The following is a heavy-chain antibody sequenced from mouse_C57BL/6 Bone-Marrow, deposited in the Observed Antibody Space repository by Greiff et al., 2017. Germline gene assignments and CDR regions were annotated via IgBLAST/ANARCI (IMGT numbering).Heavy chain of an antibody. CDR1: GFSLTSYG. D-gene: IGHD1-1*01. CDR2: IWGGGST. Sequence: VQRVESGPGLVAPSQSLSITCTVSGFSLTSYGVDWVRQPPGKGLEWLGVIWGGGSTNYNSALMSRLSISKDNSKSQVFLKMNSLQTDDTAMYXCAKHIITTVVRHWYFDVWGTGTTVTVSS. J-gene: IGHJ1*03. CDR3: AKHIITTVVRHWYFDV. V-gene: IGHV2-9*01.